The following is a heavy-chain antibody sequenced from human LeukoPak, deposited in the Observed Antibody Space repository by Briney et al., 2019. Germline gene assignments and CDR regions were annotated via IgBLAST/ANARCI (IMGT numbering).Heavy chain of an antibody. CDR2: ISHDGNNK. D-gene: IGHD5-18*01. Sequence: SGGSLRLSCAASGFTLSSYGMHCVRQAPGKGLEWVAYISHDGNNKYYADPVKGRFTISRDNSNNTLYLQMSSLRAEDTAVYYCARGACSYGFESYFDYWGQGTLVTVSS. J-gene: IGHJ4*02. V-gene: IGHV3-30*03. CDR3: ARGACSYGFESYFDY. CDR1: GFTLSSYG.